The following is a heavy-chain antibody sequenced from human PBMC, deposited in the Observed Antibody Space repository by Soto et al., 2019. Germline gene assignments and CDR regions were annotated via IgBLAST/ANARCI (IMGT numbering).Heavy chain of an antibody. Sequence: ASETLSLTCTVSGGSINSNNYYWAWIRQPPGKGLAWIASIYYDGSTYYNPSLKSRVTISIDTSKNQFSLRLRSVTAADTAMYYCAKVVVAAPRNTDFDSWGQGTLVTVSS. D-gene: IGHD2-15*01. CDR1: GGSINSNNYY. CDR2: IYYDGST. CDR3: AKVVVAAPRNTDFDS. V-gene: IGHV4-39*01. J-gene: IGHJ4*02.